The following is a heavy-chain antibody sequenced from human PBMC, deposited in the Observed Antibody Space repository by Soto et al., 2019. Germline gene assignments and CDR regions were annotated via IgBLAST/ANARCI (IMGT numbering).Heavy chain of an antibody. CDR3: AKDRLPVVVAATPLDY. D-gene: IGHD2-15*01. J-gene: IGHJ4*02. CDR1: GFTFNSYA. CDR2: ISGSGGST. Sequence: PGWSLRLFCAASGFTFNSYAMSWVRQAPGKGLEWVSAISGSGGSTYYADSVKGRFTISRDNSKNTLYLQMNSLRAEDTAVYYCAKDRLPVVVAATPLDYWGQGTLVTVSS. V-gene: IGHV3-23*01.